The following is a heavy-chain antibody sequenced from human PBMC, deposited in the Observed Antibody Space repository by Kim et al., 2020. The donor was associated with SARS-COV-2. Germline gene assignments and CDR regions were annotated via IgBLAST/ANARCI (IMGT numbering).Heavy chain of an antibody. J-gene: IGHJ5*02. Sequence: GGSLRLSCAASGFTFSSYSMNWVRQAPGKGLEWVSSISSSSSYIYYADSVKGRFTISRDNAKNSLYLQMNSLRAEDTAVYYCARDRKPRGYYDFWSGCLFDPWGQGTLVTVSS. CDR3: ARDRKPRGYYDFWSGCLFDP. CDR1: GFTFSSYS. D-gene: IGHD3-3*01. V-gene: IGHV3-21*01. CDR2: ISSSSSYI.